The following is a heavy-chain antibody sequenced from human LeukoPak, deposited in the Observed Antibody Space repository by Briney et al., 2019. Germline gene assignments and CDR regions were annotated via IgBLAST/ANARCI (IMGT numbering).Heavy chain of an antibody. CDR1: GGSISSYY. V-gene: IGHV4-59*08. Sequence: SETLSLTCTVSGGSISSYYWSWIRQPAGKGLEWIGYIYYSGSTNYNPSLKSRVTISVDTSKNQFSLKLSSVTAADTAVYYCASYSTYYYDSSGLGAFDIWGQGTMVTVSS. D-gene: IGHD3-22*01. CDR2: IYYSGST. J-gene: IGHJ3*02. CDR3: ASYSTYYYDSSGLGAFDI.